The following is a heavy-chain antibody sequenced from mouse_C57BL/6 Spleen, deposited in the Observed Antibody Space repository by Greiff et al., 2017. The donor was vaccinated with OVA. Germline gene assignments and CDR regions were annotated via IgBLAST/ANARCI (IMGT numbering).Heavy chain of an antibody. CDR3: ARSYYYGSSYGFAY. J-gene: IGHJ3*01. V-gene: IGHV1-50*01. D-gene: IGHD1-1*01. Sequence: QVHVKQSGAELVKPGASVKLSCKASGYTFTSYWMQWVKQRPGQGLEWIGEIDPSDSYTNYNQKFKGKATLTVDTSSSTAYMQLSSLTSEDSAVYYCARSYYYGSSYGFAYWGQGTLVTVSA. CDR2: IDPSDSYT. CDR1: GYTFTSYW.